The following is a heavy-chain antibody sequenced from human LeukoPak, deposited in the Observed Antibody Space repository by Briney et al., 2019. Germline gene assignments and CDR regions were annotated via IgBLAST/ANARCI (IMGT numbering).Heavy chain of an antibody. V-gene: IGHV3-7*01. CDR2: IKQDGSEK. Sequence: TGGSLRLSCAASGFTFSSYAMHWVRQAPGKGLEWVANIKQDGSEKFCVDSVKGRFTISRDNAKNSLYLQMNSLRAEDTAVYYCARLQYSFLYGSGSYGVDYWGQGTLVTVSS. J-gene: IGHJ4*02. CDR1: GFTFSSYA. CDR3: ARLQYSFLYGSGSYGVDY. D-gene: IGHD3-10*01.